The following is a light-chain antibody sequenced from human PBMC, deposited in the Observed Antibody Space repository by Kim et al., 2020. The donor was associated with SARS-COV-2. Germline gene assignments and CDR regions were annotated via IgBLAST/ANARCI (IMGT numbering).Light chain of an antibody. V-gene: IGLV2-14*01. CDR3: SSYTSSSTVV. J-gene: IGLJ2*01. CDR1: SSDVGGYNY. CDR2: DGS. Sequence: QSALTQPASVSASPGPSITISCTGTSSDVGGYNYVSWYQQHPGKAPKLMIYDGSKRPSGVSNRFSGSKSGNTASLTISGLQAEDEADYYCSSYTSSSTVVFGGGTQLTVL.